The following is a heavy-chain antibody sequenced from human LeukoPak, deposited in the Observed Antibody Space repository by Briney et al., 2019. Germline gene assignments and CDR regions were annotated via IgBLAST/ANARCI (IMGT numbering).Heavy chain of an antibody. CDR3: ARFPGYYL. J-gene: IGHJ5*02. CDR2: IYCGCST. CDR1: VFTVRSNY. Sequence: GVSLRLSCAASVFTVRSNYMSWVRQAPGKGLECVSVIYCGCSTYYSDSVKGRFTISRDNSKNTLYLQMNSPRAEDTAVYYCARFPGYYLWGQGTLVTVSS. V-gene: IGHV3-53*01. D-gene: IGHD3-9*01.